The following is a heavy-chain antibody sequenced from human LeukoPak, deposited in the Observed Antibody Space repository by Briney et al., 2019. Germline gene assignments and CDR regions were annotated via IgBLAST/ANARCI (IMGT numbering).Heavy chain of an antibody. D-gene: IGHD3-9*01. CDR1: GGSISSYY. Sequence: PSETLSLTCTVSGGSISSYYWSWIRQPAGKGLEWIGRIYTSGSTNYNPSLKSRVTMSVDTSKNQFSLKLSSVTAADTAVYYCARYRYYDILTGYYSGYFDYWGQGTLVTVSS. CDR2: IYTSGST. J-gene: IGHJ4*02. CDR3: ARYRYYDILTGYYSGYFDY. V-gene: IGHV4-4*07.